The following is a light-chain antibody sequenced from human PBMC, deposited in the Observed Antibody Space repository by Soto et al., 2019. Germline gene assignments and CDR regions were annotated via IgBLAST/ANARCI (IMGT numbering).Light chain of an antibody. CDR2: GAS. CDR3: QQYDSTPPT. V-gene: IGKV3-20*01. CDR1: QSVNSNY. J-gene: IGKJ1*01. Sequence: PGDRATLSCRASQSVNSNYLAWYQRKPGQAPRLLIYGASNRATDIRYRFSASGSGTDFTLTITRLEAEDFAVYYCQQYDSTPPTFGQGTKVEVK.